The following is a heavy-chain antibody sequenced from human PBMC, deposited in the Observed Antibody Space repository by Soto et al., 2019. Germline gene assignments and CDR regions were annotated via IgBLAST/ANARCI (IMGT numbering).Heavy chain of an antibody. V-gene: IGHV4-30-4*01. CDR3: ARGDYLNRSGYYYFQR. CDR1: GDSVTSGDYY. J-gene: IGHJ1*01. Sequence: SETLSLTCSVSGDSVTSGDYYWTWVRQSPGKGLEWIGYISYSGNTAYNPSLSSRLTISLDTSKNHFSLKLHAATAADTAAYYCARGDYLNRSGYYYFQRWGQGTPVTVSS. D-gene: IGHD3-22*01. CDR2: ISYSGNT.